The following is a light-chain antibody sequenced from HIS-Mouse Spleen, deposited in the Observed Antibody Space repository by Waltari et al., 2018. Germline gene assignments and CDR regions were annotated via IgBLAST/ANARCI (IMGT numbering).Light chain of an antibody. J-gene: IGLJ2*01. V-gene: IGLV3-10*01. CDR1: ALPKKS. Sequence: SYELTQPPSVSVSPGQTARITCSGYALPKKSAYWYQQKSGPAPVLVIYEDSKRPSGIPERFSGSSSGTMATLTISGAQVEDEADYYCYSTDSSGNHRVFGGGTKLTVL. CDR2: EDS. CDR3: YSTDSSGNHRV.